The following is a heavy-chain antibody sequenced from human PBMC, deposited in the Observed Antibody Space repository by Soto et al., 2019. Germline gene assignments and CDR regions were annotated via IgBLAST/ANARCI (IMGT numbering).Heavy chain of an antibody. V-gene: IGHV3-15*01. CDR1: GFTFSNAW. CDR3: TTDADYYDSSGYSY. CDR2: IKSKTDGGTT. D-gene: IGHD3-22*01. Sequence: GGSLRLSCAASGFTFSNAWMSWVRQAPGKGLEWVGRIKSKTDGGTTDYAAPVKGRFTISGDDSKNTLYLQMNSLKTEDTAVYYCTTDADYYDSSGYSYWGQGTLVTVSS. J-gene: IGHJ4*02.